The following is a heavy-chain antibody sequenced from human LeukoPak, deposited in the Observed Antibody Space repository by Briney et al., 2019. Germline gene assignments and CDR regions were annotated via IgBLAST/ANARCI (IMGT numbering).Heavy chain of an antibody. CDR1: GFTFSSYS. CDR2: ISSSSSYI. V-gene: IGHV3-21*01. Sequence: GGSLRLSCAASGFTFSSYSMNWVCQAPGKGLEGVSSISSSSSYIYYADSVKGRFPISRDNAKNSLYLQMNSLRAEDTAVYYCARDRGVTSYFAYWGQGTLVTVSS. D-gene: IGHD2-21*02. CDR3: ARDRGVTSYFAY. J-gene: IGHJ4*02.